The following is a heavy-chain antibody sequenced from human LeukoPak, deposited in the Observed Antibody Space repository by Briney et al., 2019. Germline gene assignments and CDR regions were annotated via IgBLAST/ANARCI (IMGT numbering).Heavy chain of an antibody. V-gene: IGHV3-43*02. J-gene: IGHJ2*01. D-gene: IGHD2-21*01. CDR2: ISGDGGST. CDR1: GFTFDDYA. CDR3: AKFETRSGDRTNFDL. Sequence: PGGSLRLSCAASGFTFDDYAMHWVRHAPGKGLEWVSLISGDGGSTYYADSVKGRFTISRDNRKNSLYLQMNSLRTEDTALYYCAKFETRSGDRTNFDLRGRGTLVTVSS.